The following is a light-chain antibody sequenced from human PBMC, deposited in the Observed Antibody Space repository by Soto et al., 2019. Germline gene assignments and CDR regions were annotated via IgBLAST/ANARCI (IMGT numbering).Light chain of an antibody. J-gene: IGKJ1*01. V-gene: IGKV1-5*01. Sequence: DFQMTQSPSTLSASVGDRVTITCRASQNIRSRLAWFQQKPGKAPKLLIYAASTLQSGVPSRFSGSGSGTDFTLTISSLQPDDFATYYCQQYNSYSRTFGQGTKVDI. CDR3: QQYNSYSRT. CDR1: QNIRSR. CDR2: AAS.